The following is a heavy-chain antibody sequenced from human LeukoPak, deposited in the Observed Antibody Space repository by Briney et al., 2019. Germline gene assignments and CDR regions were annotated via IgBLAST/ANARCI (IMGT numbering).Heavy chain of an antibody. CDR2: IYTSGNT. CDR1: GSSISSYY. Sequence: SETLSLTXTVSGSSISSYYWSWIRQPAGKGLEWIGRIYTSGNTNYNPSLKSRVIMSVDTSKNQFSLKLSSVTAADTAVYYCARDQGGSYSIDYWGQGTLVTVSS. V-gene: IGHV4-4*07. D-gene: IGHD1-26*01. CDR3: ARDQGGSYSIDY. J-gene: IGHJ4*02.